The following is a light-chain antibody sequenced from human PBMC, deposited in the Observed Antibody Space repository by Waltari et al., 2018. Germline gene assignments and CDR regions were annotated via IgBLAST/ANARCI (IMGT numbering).Light chain of an antibody. CDR3: SSYAGSSKGV. CDR1: SSDGGEFKR. V-gene: IGLV2-23*02. Sequence: QSALDPPASVFGSPGPAITISCPGTSSDGGEFKRVSWYPQQPGKAPKLMIYSVSKRPSGVSDRFSGSKSGDMASLTISGLQPEDEAEYFCSSYAGSSKGVFGGGTKVTVL. CDR2: SVS. J-gene: IGLJ2*01.